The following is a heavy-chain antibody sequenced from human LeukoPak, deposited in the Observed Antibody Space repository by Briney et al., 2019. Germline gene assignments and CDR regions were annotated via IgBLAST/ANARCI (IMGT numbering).Heavy chain of an antibody. CDR1: GFTFSSYG. D-gene: IGHD5-12*01. Sequence: GGSLRLSCAASGFTFSSYGMHWVRQAPGKGLEWVAVIWYDGSNKYYADSVKGRFNISRDNSKNTLYLQMNSLRAEDTAVYYCARDGEYSGYDTFDYWGQGTLVTVSS. CDR3: ARDGEYSGYDTFDY. CDR2: IWYDGSNK. J-gene: IGHJ4*02. V-gene: IGHV3-33*01.